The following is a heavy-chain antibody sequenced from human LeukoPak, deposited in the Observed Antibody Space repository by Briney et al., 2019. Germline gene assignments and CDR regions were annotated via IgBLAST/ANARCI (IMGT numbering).Heavy chain of an antibody. J-gene: IGHJ3*02. CDR3: ARWWLVFSAFDI. D-gene: IGHD6-19*01. V-gene: IGHV4-61*01. Sequence: PSETLSLTCTVSGGSARSDSYYWSWIRQPPGKGLEWIGYVYYSGSTNYNPSLKSRVTISVDTSKNQFSLKLRSVTAADTAVYYCARWWLVFSAFDIWGQGTMVTVSS. CDR1: GGSARSDSYY. CDR2: VYYSGST.